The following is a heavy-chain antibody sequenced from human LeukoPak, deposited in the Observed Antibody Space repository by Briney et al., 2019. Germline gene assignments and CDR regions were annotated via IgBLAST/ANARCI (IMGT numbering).Heavy chain of an antibody. Sequence: SETLSLTCTVSGGSISSSSYYWGWIRQPPGKALEWIGSIYYSGSTYYNPSLKSRVTMSVDTSKNQFSLKLSSVTAADTAVYYCARVGGSYSSLMVGRPSYYFDYWGQGTLVTVSS. CDR2: IYYSGST. V-gene: IGHV4-39*07. CDR1: GGSISSSSYY. J-gene: IGHJ4*02. CDR3: ARVGGSYSSLMVGRPSYYFDY. D-gene: IGHD1-26*01.